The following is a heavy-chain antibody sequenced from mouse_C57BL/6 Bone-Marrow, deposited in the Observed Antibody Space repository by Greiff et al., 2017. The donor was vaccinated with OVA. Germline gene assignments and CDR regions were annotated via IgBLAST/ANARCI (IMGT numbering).Heavy chain of an antibody. J-gene: IGHJ2*01. CDR3: TNYDGSSFDY. CDR1: GYTFTDYE. D-gene: IGHD1-1*01. V-gene: IGHV1-15*01. Sequence: QVQLQQSGAELVRPGASVTLSCKASGYTFTDYEMHWVKQTPVHGLEWIGAIDPETGGTAYNQKFKGKAILTADKSSSTAYMELLSLTSEDSADYYCTNYDGSSFDYWGQGTTLTVSS. CDR2: IDPETGGT.